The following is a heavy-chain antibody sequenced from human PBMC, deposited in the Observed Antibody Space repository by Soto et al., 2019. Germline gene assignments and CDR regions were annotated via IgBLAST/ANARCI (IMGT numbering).Heavy chain of an antibody. D-gene: IGHD4-4*01. Sequence: PSETLSLTCAAYGGFVSSGNYYWSWIRQPPGKGLEWIGYMSHSGGTHFNPSLKSRVTISVDTSKNQFSLKLCSVTAADTAVYYCARPSNFSYYYYGMDVWGQGTTVTVSS. CDR3: ARPSNFSYYYYGMDV. CDR2: MSHSGGT. CDR1: GGFVSSGNYY. J-gene: IGHJ6*02. V-gene: IGHV4-61*01.